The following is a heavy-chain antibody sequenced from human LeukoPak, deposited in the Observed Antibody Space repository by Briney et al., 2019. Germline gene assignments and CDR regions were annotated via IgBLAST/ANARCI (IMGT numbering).Heavy chain of an antibody. V-gene: IGHV1-18*01. CDR3: ARDEGYYDSSGYAY. J-gene: IGHJ4*02. CDR1: GYTFSNYG. D-gene: IGHD3-22*01. CDR2: ISAYNGNT. Sequence: ASVKVSCKASGYTFSNYGFSWVRQAPGQGLEWMGWISAYNGNTNYAQKFQGRVSLTTDTSTSTAYMEVRSLRSGDTAVYYCARDEGYYDSSGYAYWGQGTLVTVSS.